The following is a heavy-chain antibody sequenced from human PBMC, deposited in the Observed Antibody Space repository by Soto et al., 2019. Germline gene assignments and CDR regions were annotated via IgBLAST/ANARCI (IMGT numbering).Heavy chain of an antibody. D-gene: IGHD3-9*01. V-gene: IGHV1-8*01. J-gene: IGHJ6*03. CDR2: MNPNSGNT. CDR3: ARGRKLRYFDWSRPGGYYYYMDV. Sequence: ASVKVSCKASGYTLTSYDINWVRQATGQGLEWMGWMNPNSGNTGYAQKFQGRVTMTRNTSISTAYMELSSLRSEDTAVYYCARGRKLRYFDWSRPGGYYYYMDVGGKGTTVTVSS. CDR1: GYTLTSYD.